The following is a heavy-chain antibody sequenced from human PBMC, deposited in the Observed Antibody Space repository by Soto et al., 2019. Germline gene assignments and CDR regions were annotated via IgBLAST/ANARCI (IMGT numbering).Heavy chain of an antibody. J-gene: IGHJ4*02. V-gene: IGHV3-23*01. CDR2: ISGSGGST. CDR3: ANDDGYRSGWYYFDY. CDR1: GFTFSSYA. D-gene: IGHD6-19*01. Sequence: EVLLLESGGGLVQPGGSLRLSCAASGFTFSSYAMSWARQAPGKGLEWVSAISGSGGSTYYADSVKGRFTISRDNSKNTLYLQMNSLRGEDTAVYYCANDDGYRSGWYYFDYWGQGTLVTVSS.